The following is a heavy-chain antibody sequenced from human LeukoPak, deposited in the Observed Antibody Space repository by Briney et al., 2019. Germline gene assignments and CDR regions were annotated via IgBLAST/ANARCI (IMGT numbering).Heavy chain of an antibody. J-gene: IGHJ4*02. V-gene: IGHV1-24*01. CDR1: GYTLTELS. Sequence: GASVRVSCKVSGYTLTELSMHWVRQAPGKGLEWMGDFDPEEGETIYAQKVQGRVTMTEDTSTDTAYMELSSLRSEDTAVYYCATDKNLYGSGSYRFDYWGQGTLVTVSS. D-gene: IGHD3-10*01. CDR2: FDPEEGET. CDR3: ATDKNLYGSGSYRFDY.